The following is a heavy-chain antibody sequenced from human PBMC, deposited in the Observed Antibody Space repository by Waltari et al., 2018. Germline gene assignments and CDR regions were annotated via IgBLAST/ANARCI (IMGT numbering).Heavy chain of an antibody. CDR1: GYSFTSYW. Sequence: EVQLVQSGAEVKKPGESLKISCKGSGYSFTSYWIGWVRQMPGKGLEWMGFIYPGDSDTRYSPSFQGQVTISADKSISTAYLQWSSLKTSDTAMYYCARRYSGSYSPFPHMDVWGKGTTVTVSS. CDR3: ARRYSGSYSPFPHMDV. V-gene: IGHV5-51*01. J-gene: IGHJ6*03. CDR2: IYPGDSDT. D-gene: IGHD1-26*01.